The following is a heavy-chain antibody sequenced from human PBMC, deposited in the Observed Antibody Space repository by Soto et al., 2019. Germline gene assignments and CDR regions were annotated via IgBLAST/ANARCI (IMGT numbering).Heavy chain of an antibody. CDR2: LSRGDER. CDR3: ARHGPPDTQHYDSGRYSRSLDS. D-gene: IGHD3-22*01. J-gene: IGHJ4*02. Sequence: SETLSLTCTVSGAPITTTKWWAWVRLPPGKGLEWIGELSRGDERSSNPSLEGRFTMSLDKSNNHFSLKLTSVTAADTAIYYCARHGPPDTQHYDSGRYSRSLDSRGQGTLVTGSS. CDR1: GAPITTTKW. V-gene: IGHV4-4*02.